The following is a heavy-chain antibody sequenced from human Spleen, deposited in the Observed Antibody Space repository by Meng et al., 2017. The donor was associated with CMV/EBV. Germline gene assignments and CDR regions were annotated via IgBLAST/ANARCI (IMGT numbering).Heavy chain of an antibody. CDR3: ARDLEWLSHYYVLDV. J-gene: IGHJ6*02. CDR1: GYTFTSYD. V-gene: IGHV1-8*01. CDR2: MNPNSGNT. D-gene: IGHD3-3*01. Sequence: ASVKVSCKASGYTFTSYDINWVRQATGQGLQWMGWMNPNSGNTGYAQKFQGRVTMTTDTSTSTAYMELRSLRSDDTAVYYCARDLEWLSHYYVLDVWGQGTTVTVSS.